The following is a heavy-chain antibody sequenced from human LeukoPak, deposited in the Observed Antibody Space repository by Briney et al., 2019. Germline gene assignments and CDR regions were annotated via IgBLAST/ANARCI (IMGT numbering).Heavy chain of an antibody. CDR1: GGSISGYY. CDR2: IHYSGRA. D-gene: IGHD3-16*01. Sequence: SETLSLTCSVSGGSISGYYWTWVRQPPGKGLEWIGQIHYSGRADYNPSLKSRITMSVDTSRNQISLKLSSVTAADTAIYYCVRFGVNYDMDVWGRGTTVTIFS. CDR3: VRFGVNYDMDV. V-gene: IGHV4-59*01. J-gene: IGHJ6*02.